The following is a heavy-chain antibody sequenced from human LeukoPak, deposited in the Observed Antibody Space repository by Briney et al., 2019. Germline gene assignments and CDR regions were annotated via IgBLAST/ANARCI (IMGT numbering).Heavy chain of an antibody. CDR3: ARSHYYDSSGSHNNWFDP. D-gene: IGHD3-22*01. Sequence: KSSETLSLTCAVYGGSFSGYYWSWIRQPPGKGLEWIGEINHSGSTNYNPSLKSRVTISVDTSKNQFSLKQSSVTAADTAVYYCARSHYYDSSGSHNNWFDPWGQGTLVTVSS. J-gene: IGHJ5*02. CDR1: GGSFSGYY. V-gene: IGHV4-34*01. CDR2: INHSGST.